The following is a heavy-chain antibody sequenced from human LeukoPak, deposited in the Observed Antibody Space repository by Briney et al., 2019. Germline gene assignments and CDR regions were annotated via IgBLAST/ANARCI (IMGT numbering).Heavy chain of an antibody. Sequence: PGGSLRLSCAASGFAFGTYAMHWVRQAPGKGLEFVSAISTNGDSIFYGNSVEGRFIISRNNSKNTLYLQMGGLRAEDMAVYYCARANYHFSAYDYWGQGALVTVSS. CDR2: ISTNGDSI. CDR1: GFAFGTYA. D-gene: IGHD4/OR15-4a*01. V-gene: IGHV3-64*01. J-gene: IGHJ4*02. CDR3: ARANYHFSAYDY.